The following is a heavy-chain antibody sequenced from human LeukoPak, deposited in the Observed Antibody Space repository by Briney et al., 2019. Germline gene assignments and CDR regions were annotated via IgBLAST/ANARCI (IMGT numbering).Heavy chain of an antibody. J-gene: IGHJ4*02. CDR1: DFTFTTYW. Sequence: PGGSLRLSCEASDFTFTTYWMSWVRQAPGKGLEWVANIKQDGSEKYYADSVKGRFTVSRDNAKNSVFLQMNNLGAEDTAVYYCASFSEELWLPGVDYWGQGTLVTVSS. CDR2: IKQDGSEK. V-gene: IGHV3-7*01. CDR3: ASFSEELWLPGVDY. D-gene: IGHD6-19*01.